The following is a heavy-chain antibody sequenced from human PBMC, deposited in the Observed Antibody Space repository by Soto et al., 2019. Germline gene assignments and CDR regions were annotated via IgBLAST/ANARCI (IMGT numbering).Heavy chain of an antibody. Sequence: QVQLVESGGGVVQPGRSLRLSCAASGFTFSSYAMHWVRQAPGKGLEWVAIISYDTNNKYYADSVKGRFTISRDNSKNTLYLQMNSLRAEYTAVYYCAKPRIVRGVLQYCFDYWGQGTLVTVSS. CDR3: AKPRIVRGVLQYCFDY. CDR2: ISYDTNNK. V-gene: IGHV3-30-3*02. J-gene: IGHJ4*02. CDR1: GFTFSSYA. D-gene: IGHD3-10*01.